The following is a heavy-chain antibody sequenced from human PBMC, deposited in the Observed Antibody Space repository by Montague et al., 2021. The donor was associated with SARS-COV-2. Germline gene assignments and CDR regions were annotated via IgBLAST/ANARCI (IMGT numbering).Heavy chain of an antibody. D-gene: IGHD6-13*01. CDR1: GDSVSTNNTT. J-gene: IGHJ4*02. CDR2: TYFRSKWYN. V-gene: IGHV6-1*01. CDR3: GRVFAPAGTFDS. Sequence: CAISGDSVSTNNTTLNWVRQSPSGDLEWLGRTYFRSKWYNDYAXXXKSRITINPDTSKNQFSLQLKSVTPKDTAIYFCGRVFAPAGTFDSWGQGTLVTVSS.